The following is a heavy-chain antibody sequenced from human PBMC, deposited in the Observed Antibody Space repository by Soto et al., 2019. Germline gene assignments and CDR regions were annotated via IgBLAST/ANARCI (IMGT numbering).Heavy chain of an antibody. CDR1: GFTFSSYS. V-gene: IGHV3-48*02. D-gene: IGHD4-4*01. Sequence: EVQLVESGGGLVQPGGSLRPSCAASGFTFSSYSMNWVRQAPGKGLEWVSYISSSSSTIYYADSVKGRFTISRDNAKNSLYLQMNSLRDEDTAVYYCARDPTVMGKASYYYYYGMDVWGQGTTVTVSS. CDR3: ARDPTVMGKASYYYYYGMDV. CDR2: ISSSSSTI. J-gene: IGHJ6*02.